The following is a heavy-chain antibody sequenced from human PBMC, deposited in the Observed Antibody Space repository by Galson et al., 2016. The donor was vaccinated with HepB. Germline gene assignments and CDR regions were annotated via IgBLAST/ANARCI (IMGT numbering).Heavy chain of an antibody. V-gene: IGHV3-48*01. Sequence: SLRLSCAASGFSFSRNNMNWIRQAPGKGLEWVSRISGSTTTISYADSVKGRFTISRDNAKNSLYLQMSSLRAEDTAVYYCARDQHYDILTGYRHPYWYFDLWGRGTLVTVSS. CDR3: ARDQHYDILTGYRHPYWYFDL. D-gene: IGHD3-9*01. CDR2: ISGSTTTI. CDR1: GFSFSRNN. J-gene: IGHJ2*01.